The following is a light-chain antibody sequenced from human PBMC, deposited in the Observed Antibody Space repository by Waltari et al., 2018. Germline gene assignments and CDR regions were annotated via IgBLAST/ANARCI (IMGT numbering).Light chain of an antibody. Sequence: EIVMTQSPAIMSVSPGERVTLSCRASQRVSNYLAWYQQVPGQAPRLLSYGAHTRATGVPDRFSGSGSGTDFTLTVSSLQSEDFGVYYCQQYIDWPQYTFGQGTKLEIK. CDR2: GAH. V-gene: IGKV3-15*01. CDR3: QQYIDWPQYT. CDR1: QRVSNY. J-gene: IGKJ2*01.